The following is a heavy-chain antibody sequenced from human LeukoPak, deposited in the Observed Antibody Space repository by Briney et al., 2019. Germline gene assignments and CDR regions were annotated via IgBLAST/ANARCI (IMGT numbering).Heavy chain of an antibody. D-gene: IGHD3-9*01. CDR2: ISGSGGST. J-gene: IGHJ4*02. V-gene: IGHV3-23*01. CDR3: ATATYDILTGSRRAYFDY. Sequence: PGGSLRLSCAASGFTFSTYAMTWVRQAPGKGLEWVSTISGSGGSTHYADSVKGRFTISRDNSKNTVHLQMNSLRAEDTAVYYCATATYDILTGSRRAYFDYWGQGTLVTVSS. CDR1: GFTFSTYA.